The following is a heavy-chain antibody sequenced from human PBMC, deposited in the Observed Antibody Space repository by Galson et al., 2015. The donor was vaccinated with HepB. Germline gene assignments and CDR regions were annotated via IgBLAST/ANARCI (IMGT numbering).Heavy chain of an antibody. V-gene: IGHV3-15*07. D-gene: IGHD5-18*01. CDR3: TTDPSWIQLWTEKSDFDY. CDR2: IKSKTDGGTT. J-gene: IGHJ4*02. CDR1: GFTFSNAW. Sequence: SLRLSCAASGFTFSNAWMNWVRQAPGKGLECVGRIKSKTDGGTTDYAAPVKGRFTISRDDSKNTLYLQMNSLKTEDTAVYYCTTDPSWIQLWTEKSDFDYWGQGTLVTVSS.